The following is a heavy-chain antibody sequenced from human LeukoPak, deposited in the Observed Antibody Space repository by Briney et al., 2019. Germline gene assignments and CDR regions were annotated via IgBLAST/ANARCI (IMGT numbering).Heavy chain of an antibody. V-gene: IGHV4-34*01. Sequence: SETLSLTCAVYGGSFSGYYWSWLRQPPGKGLEWIGEINHSGSTNYNPSLKSRVTISVDTSKNQFSLKLSSVTAADTAVYYCARGFTMVRGVIGNWFDPWGQGTLVTVSS. CDR3: ARGFTMVRGVIGNWFDP. J-gene: IGHJ5*02. CDR2: INHSGST. D-gene: IGHD3-10*01. CDR1: GGSFSGYY.